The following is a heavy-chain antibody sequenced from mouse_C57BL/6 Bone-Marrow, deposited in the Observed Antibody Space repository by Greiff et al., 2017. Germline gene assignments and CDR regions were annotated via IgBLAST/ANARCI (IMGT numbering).Heavy chain of an antibody. CDR3: VRQRLPRYFDV. D-gene: IGHD2-2*01. J-gene: IGHJ1*03. CDR1: GFSFNTYA. Sequence: EVKVVESGGGLVQPKGSLKLSCAASGFSFNTYAMNWVRQAPGKGLEWVARIRSKSNNYATYYADSVKDRFTISRDDSESMLYLQMNNLKTEDTAMYYCVRQRLPRYFDVWGTGTTVTVSS. CDR2: IRSKSNNYAT. V-gene: IGHV10-1*01.